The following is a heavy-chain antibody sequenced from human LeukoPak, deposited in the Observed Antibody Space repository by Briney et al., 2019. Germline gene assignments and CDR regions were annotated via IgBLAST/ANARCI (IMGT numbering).Heavy chain of an antibody. V-gene: IGHV3-21*01. J-gene: IGHJ4*02. Sequence: GGSLRLSCAASGFIFSSCSMNWLRQAPGKGLEWVSSISGSSFYINYADSVRGRFTISRDNAENSVYLQMSSLRDEDTAVYYCARIRDPYGYAHLDLWGQGTLVTVST. CDR2: ISGSSFYI. D-gene: IGHD5-18*01. CDR1: GFIFSSCS. CDR3: ARIRDPYGYAHLDL.